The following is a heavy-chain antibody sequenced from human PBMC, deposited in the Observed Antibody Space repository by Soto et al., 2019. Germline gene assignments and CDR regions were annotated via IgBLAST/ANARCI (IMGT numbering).Heavy chain of an antibody. V-gene: IGHV1-2*04. CDR2: INPNSGGT. D-gene: IGHD2-2*01. CDR3: ARARGVVVPAAGNYYHYYGMDV. CDR1: GYTFTGYY. Sequence: ASVKVSCKASGYTFTGYYMHWVRQAPGQGLEWMGWINPNSGGTNYAQKFQGWVTMTRDTSISTAYMELSRLRSDDTAVYYCARARGVVVPAAGNYYHYYGMDVWGQGTTVTVPS. J-gene: IGHJ6*02.